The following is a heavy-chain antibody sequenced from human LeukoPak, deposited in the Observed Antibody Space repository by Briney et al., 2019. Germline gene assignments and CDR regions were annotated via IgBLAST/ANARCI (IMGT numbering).Heavy chain of an antibody. D-gene: IGHD6-13*01. Sequence: GGSLRLSCAASGFTFSSYGMHWVRQAPGKGLEWVAFIRYDGSNKYYADSVKGRFTISRDNSKNTLYLQMNSLRAEDTAVYYRAKVGSGSRYYYYYYYMDVWGKGTTVTVSS. V-gene: IGHV3-30*02. CDR3: AKVGSGSRYYYYYYYMDV. CDR2: IRYDGSNK. CDR1: GFTFSSYG. J-gene: IGHJ6*03.